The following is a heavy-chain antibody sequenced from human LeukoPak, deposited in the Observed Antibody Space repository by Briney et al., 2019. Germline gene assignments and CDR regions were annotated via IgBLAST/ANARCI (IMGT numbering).Heavy chain of an antibody. D-gene: IGHD3-22*01. V-gene: IGHV1-18*01. CDR3: ARDFDDSSPYAFDI. CDR2: ISAYNGNT. CDR1: GYTFTSYG. Sequence: ASVKVSCKASGYTFTSYGISWVRQAPGQGLEWMGWISAYNGNTNYAQKLQGRVTMTTGTSTSTAYMELRSLRSDDTAVYYCARDFDDSSPYAFDIWGQGTMVTVSS. J-gene: IGHJ3*02.